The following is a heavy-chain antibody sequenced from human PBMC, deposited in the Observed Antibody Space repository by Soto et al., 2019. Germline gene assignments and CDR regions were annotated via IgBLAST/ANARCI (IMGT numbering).Heavy chain of an antibody. J-gene: IGHJ5*02. CDR3: ARSGVSSTGFDP. CDR2: ISSGTSYT. Sequence: GGSLRLSCAASGFTFSSYAMHWIRQARGKGLEWVSYISSGTSYTNYADSVKGRFTISRDNAKNSLFLHMNSLRAEDTAVYYCARSGVSSTGFDPWGQGTRVTVSS. D-gene: IGHD6-13*01. CDR1: GFTFSSYA. V-gene: IGHV3-21*05.